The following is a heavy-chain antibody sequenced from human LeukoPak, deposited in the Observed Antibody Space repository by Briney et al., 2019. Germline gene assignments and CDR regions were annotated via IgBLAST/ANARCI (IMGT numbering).Heavy chain of an antibody. J-gene: IGHJ3*02. V-gene: IGHV3-53*01. CDR1: GFTVSSNF. D-gene: IGHD5-24*01. CDR2: IYSGGDT. Sequence: GGSLSLSCAAFGFTVSSNFMTWVRQAPGKGLEWVSVIYSGGDTYYTDSVKGRFTISRDNSKNTLYLQMSSLRAEDTAVYYCARNIYLEGYSHAFDIWGQGTMVTVSA. CDR3: ARNIYLEGYSHAFDI.